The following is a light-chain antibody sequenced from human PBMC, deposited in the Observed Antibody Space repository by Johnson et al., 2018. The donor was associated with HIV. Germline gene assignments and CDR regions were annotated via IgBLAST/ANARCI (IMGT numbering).Light chain of an antibody. CDR2: ENN. CDR1: SSNIGNNY. Sequence: QSVLTQPPSVSAAPGQKVTISCSGSSSNIGNNYVSWYQQLPGTAPKLLIYENNKRPSGIPDRFSGSKYGTSATLGITGLQTGDEADYYCGGWDSSLSGYVVGTGTTVTVL. J-gene: IGLJ1*01. V-gene: IGLV1-51*02. CDR3: GGWDSSLSGYV.